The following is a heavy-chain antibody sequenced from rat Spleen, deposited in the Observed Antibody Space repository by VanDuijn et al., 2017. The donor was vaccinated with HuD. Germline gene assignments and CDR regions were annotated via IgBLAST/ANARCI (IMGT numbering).Heavy chain of an antibody. CDR1: GFTFSNYY. J-gene: IGHJ1*01. D-gene: IGHD5-1*01. V-gene: IGHV5-25*01. Sequence: EVQLVESGGGLVQPGRSMKLSCAVSGFTFSNYYTAWVRQAPTKGLEWVASINTGGVNTYYRGSVKGRFTISRDNAKSTLYLQMDSLRSEDTATYYCVRLLGAPDWYFDFWGPGTMVTVSS. CDR2: INTGGVNT. CDR3: VRLLGAPDWYFDF.